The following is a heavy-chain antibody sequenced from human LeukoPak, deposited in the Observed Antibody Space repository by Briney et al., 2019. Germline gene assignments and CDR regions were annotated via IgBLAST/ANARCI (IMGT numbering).Heavy chain of an antibody. Sequence: SETLSLTCTVSGAPISTYYWSWVRQSPGKGLEWIGYLYSRGSPNYNPSLKRRVPISVDTSKNHFSLTLSSVTAADTAVYYCARLQPNSGEWAFDIWGQGTMVTVSS. CDR3: ARLQPNSGEWAFDI. CDR2: LYSRGSP. V-gene: IGHV4-59*01. D-gene: IGHD1-1*01. CDR1: GAPISTYY. J-gene: IGHJ3*02.